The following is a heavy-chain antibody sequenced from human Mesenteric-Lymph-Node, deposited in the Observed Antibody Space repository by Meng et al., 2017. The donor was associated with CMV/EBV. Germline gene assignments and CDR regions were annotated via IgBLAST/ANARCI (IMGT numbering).Heavy chain of an antibody. Sequence: GGSLRLSCVASGFMFSTYEMNWVRQAPGKGLEWVSYISTSGDIVSYGDSVKGRFTISRDNAKNSLFLQMNSLRGDDTAVYYCARDRGTAVGEDGMDVWGQGTTVTVSS. J-gene: IGHJ6*02. CDR3: ARDRGTAVGEDGMDV. CDR2: ISTSGDIV. CDR1: GFMFSTYE. V-gene: IGHV3-48*03. D-gene: IGHD3-10*01.